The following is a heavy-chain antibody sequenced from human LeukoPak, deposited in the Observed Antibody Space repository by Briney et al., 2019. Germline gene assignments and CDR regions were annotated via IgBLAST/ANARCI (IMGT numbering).Heavy chain of an antibody. D-gene: IGHD3-10*01. Sequence: GGSLRLSCAGSGFTFNNAWMSWVRQAPGKGLEWVGPIKSKTDGGTTDYAAPVKDRFTISRDDSKSTLFLQMNSLQTEDTGVYYCTTELVWFGVVAFWGEGTLATVSS. CDR1: GFTFNNAW. V-gene: IGHV3-15*01. CDR2: IKSKTDGGTT. CDR3: TTELVWFGVVAF. J-gene: IGHJ4*02.